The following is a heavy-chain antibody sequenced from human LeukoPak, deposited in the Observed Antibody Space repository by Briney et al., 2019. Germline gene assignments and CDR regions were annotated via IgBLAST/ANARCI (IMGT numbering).Heavy chain of an antibody. J-gene: IGHJ3*02. V-gene: IGHV1-69*13. CDR3: ARGHSGSYSNLRDAFDI. Sequence: GASVKVSCKASGYAFTSYGISWVRQAPGQGLEWLGEIIHMFGTANYAQKFQGRVTITADESTSTAYMDLSSLRSADTAVYYCARGHSGSYSNLRDAFDIWGQGTMVTVSS. CDR2: IIHMFGTA. D-gene: IGHD1-26*01. CDR1: GYAFTSYG.